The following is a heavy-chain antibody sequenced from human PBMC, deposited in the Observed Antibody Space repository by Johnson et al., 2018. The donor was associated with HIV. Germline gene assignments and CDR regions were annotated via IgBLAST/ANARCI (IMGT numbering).Heavy chain of an antibody. V-gene: IGHV3-53*01. CDR1: GFTVSSNY. CDR2: IYSGGST. Sequence: VQLVESGGGLIQPGGSLRLSCAASGFTVSSNYMSWVRQAPGKGLEWVSVIYSGGSTYYADSVKGRFTISRDNSKNTLYLQMNSLRAEDAAVYYCAKDLRITVFGAVTPDAFDVWGQGTMVTVSS. J-gene: IGHJ3*01. CDR3: AKDLRITVFGAVTPDAFDV. D-gene: IGHD3-3*01.